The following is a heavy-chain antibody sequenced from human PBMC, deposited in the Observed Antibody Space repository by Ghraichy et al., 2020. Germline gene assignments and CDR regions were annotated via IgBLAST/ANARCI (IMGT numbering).Heavy chain of an antibody. J-gene: IGHJ6*02. CDR2: ITSSSRSK. Sequence: LSLTCVGSGFTFSSYSMNWVRQSPGKGLEWVSYITSSSRSKFYADSVKGRFTISRDNVQNSLSLQMNSLRDEDTAVYYCARGSKVVRFYYYDGMDVWGQGTTVTVSS. CDR1: GFTFSSYS. V-gene: IGHV3-48*02. CDR3: ARGSKVVRFYYYDGMDV. D-gene: IGHD4-23*01.